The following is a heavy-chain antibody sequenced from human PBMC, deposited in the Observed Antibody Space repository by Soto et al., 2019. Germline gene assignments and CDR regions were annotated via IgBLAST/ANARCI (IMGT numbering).Heavy chain of an antibody. V-gene: IGHV3-74*01. CDR2: VNSDGDTT. Sequence: GGSLRLSCAASGCTFRNYWMHWVRQAPGKGLVWVSRVNSDGDTTYYADSVKGRFTISRDNAKNTLHLQMNSLGAEDTAVYYCASNYAYAEGYYFYGIDVWGQGTTVTVSS. D-gene: IGHD3-16*01. CDR3: ASNYAYAEGYYFYGIDV. CDR1: GCTFRNYW. J-gene: IGHJ6*02.